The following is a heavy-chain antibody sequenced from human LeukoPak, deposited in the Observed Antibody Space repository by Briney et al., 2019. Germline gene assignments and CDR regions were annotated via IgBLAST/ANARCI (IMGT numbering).Heavy chain of an antibody. CDR3: ARQSGGGSCYYFDY. CDR2: IYYTGST. V-gene: IGHV4-59*08. CDR1: GGSISSHY. J-gene: IGHJ4*02. Sequence: ADTLSLTCTVSGGSISSHYWSWIRQPPGKGLEWLGYIYYTGSTNYNPSFKSRVTISLDTSKTQFSLKLTSVTAADTAVYYCARQSGGGSCYYFDYWGQGTLVTVSS. D-gene: IGHD2-15*01.